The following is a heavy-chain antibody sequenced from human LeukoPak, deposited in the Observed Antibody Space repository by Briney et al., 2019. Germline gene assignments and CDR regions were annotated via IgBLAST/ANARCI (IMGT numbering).Heavy chain of an antibody. CDR1: GYSFTSYW. D-gene: IGHD6-13*01. CDR2: IYPGDSDP. CDR3: ARRMAAADTLDPYFDY. J-gene: IGHJ4*02. V-gene: IGHV5-51*01. Sequence: GESLKISCKGSGYSFTSYWIGWVRQMPGKGLEWMGIIYPGDSDPRYSPSFHGQVTISADKSISTAYLQWSSLKASDTAMYYCARRMAAADTLDPYFDYWGQGTLVTVSS.